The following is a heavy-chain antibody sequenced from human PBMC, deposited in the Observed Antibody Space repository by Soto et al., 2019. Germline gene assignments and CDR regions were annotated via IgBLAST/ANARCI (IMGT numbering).Heavy chain of an antibody. CDR3: ARYPSSIAARRGYYYGMDV. CDR2: IDPSDSYT. J-gene: IGHJ6*02. V-gene: IGHV5-10-1*01. D-gene: IGHD6-6*01. Sequence: GASLKISCKGSGYSFTSYWISWVRQMPGKGLEWMGRIDPSDSYTNYSPSFQGHVTISADKSISTAYLQWSSLKASDTAMYYCARYPSSIAARRGYYYGMDVWGQGTTVTVSS. CDR1: GYSFTSYW.